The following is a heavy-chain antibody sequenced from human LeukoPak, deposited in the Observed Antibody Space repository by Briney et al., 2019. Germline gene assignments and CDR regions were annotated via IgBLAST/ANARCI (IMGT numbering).Heavy chain of an antibody. CDR2: IGTAGDT. D-gene: IGHD2-15*01. CDR3: AKDKSGGSYTRLFDP. J-gene: IGHJ5*02. CDR1: GFTFSSYD. V-gene: IGHV3-13*03. Sequence: GGSLRLSCAACGFTFSSYDMHWVRQATGKGLEWVSGIGTAGDTYYPGSVKGQFTISRENAKNSLYLQMNSLRAEDTAVYYCAKDKSGGSYTRLFDPWGQGTLVTVSS.